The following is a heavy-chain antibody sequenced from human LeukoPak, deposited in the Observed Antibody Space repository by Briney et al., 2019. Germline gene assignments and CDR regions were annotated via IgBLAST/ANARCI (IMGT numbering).Heavy chain of an antibody. D-gene: IGHD6-13*01. V-gene: IGHV1-2*02. J-gene: IGHJ4*02. CDR3: AGSAAGNTDFDY. CDR1: GYTSTDYY. CDR2: INPNSGGT. Sequence: GASVTVSCKASGYTSTDYYMHWVRQAPGQGLEWMGWINPNSGGTNYAQKFQGRVTMTRDTSISTAYMELSRLRSDDTAVYYCAGSAAGNTDFDYWGQGTLVTVSS.